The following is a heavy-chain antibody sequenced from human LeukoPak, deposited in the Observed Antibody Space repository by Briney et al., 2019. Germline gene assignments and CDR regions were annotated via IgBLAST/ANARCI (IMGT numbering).Heavy chain of an antibody. CDR3: ARGSDEMTTVTTFTNNWFDP. D-gene: IGHD4-17*01. V-gene: IGHV4-34*01. J-gene: IGHJ5*02. Sequence: SETLSLTCAVYGGSFSGYYWSWIRQPPGKGLEWIGEINHSGSTNYNPSLKSRVTISVDTSKNQFSLKLSSVTAADTAVYYCARGSDEMTTVTTFTNNWFDPWGQGTLVTVSS. CDR2: INHSGST. CDR1: GGSFSGYY.